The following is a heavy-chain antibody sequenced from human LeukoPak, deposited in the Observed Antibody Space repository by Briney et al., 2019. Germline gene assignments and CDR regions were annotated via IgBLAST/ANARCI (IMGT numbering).Heavy chain of an antibody. Sequence: GGSLRLSCSASGFTFSSYAMSWVRQAPGKGLEWVSAISGSGGSTYYADSVKGRFTISRDNFKNTLYLQMNSLRAEDTAVYYCAKDLPYGDYLTGYWGQGTLVTVSS. J-gene: IGHJ4*02. D-gene: IGHD4-17*01. V-gene: IGHV3-23*01. CDR3: AKDLPYGDYLTGY. CDR2: ISGSGGST. CDR1: GFTFSSYA.